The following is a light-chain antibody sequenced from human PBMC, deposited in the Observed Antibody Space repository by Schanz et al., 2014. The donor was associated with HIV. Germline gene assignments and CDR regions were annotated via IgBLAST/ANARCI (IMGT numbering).Light chain of an antibody. V-gene: IGLV4-60*03. CDR2: VEGSGRY. CDR1: SEHSGYI. CDR3: ETWDSHSQYYV. Sequence: QSVLTQSSSASASLGSSVKLTCTLSSEHSGYIIAWHQQQPGTAPRHLMKVEGSGRYNKGSGVPDRFSGSSSGADRYVTISSLQSEDEGDYYCETWDSHSQYYVFGTGTKLTVL. J-gene: IGLJ1*01.